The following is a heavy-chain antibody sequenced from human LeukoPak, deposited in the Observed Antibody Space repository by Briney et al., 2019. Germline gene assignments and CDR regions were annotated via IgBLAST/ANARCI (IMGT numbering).Heavy chain of an antibody. J-gene: IGHJ5*02. D-gene: IGHD4-11*01. Sequence: GASVKVSYKVSGCSLNELSMHWVRQAPGQGLEWMGRIIPILGIANYAQKFQGRVTITADKSTSTAYMELSSLRSEDTAVYYCARANSNYGWFDPWGQGTLVTVSS. V-gene: IGHV1-69*02. CDR3: ARANSNYGWFDP. CDR2: IIPILGIA. CDR1: GCSLNELS.